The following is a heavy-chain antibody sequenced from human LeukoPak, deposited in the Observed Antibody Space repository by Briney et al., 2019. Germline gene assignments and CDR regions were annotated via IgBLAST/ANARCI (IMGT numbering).Heavy chain of an antibody. Sequence: HGASLKISCKGSGYRFTNYWIAWVRQMPGKGLEWMGIIYPGDSDTRISPSFQGQVNISADKSISTAYLQWSSLKASDTGMYYCARRSYCGGGSCSSYYYYGMDVWGQGTTVTVSS. CDR2: IYPGDSDT. V-gene: IGHV5-51*01. CDR3: ARRSYCGGGSCSSYYYYGMDV. CDR1: GYRFTNYW. J-gene: IGHJ6*02. D-gene: IGHD2-15*01.